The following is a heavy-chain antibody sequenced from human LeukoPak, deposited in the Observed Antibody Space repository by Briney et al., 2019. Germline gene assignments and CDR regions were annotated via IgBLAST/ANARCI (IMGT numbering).Heavy chain of an antibody. CDR3: ARLEAYYDFWSGYYLAFDI. D-gene: IGHD3-3*01. V-gene: IGHV4-39*07. J-gene: IGHJ3*02. CDR2: IYSSTNT. CDR1: GGSISSSSYY. Sequence: SETLSLTCTVSGGSISSSSYYWGWIRQPPGKGLEWIGSIYSSTNTYHNPSLKSRVTISVDTSKNQFSLKLSSVTAADTAVCYCARLEAYYDFWSGYYLAFDIWGQGTMVTVSS.